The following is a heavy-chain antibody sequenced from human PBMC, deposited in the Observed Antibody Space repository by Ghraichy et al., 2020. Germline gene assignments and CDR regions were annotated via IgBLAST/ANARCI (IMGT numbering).Heavy chain of an antibody. V-gene: IGHV3-21*01. Sequence: WGSLRLSCAASGFTFSSYSMNWVRQAPGKGLEWVSSISSSSSYIYYADSVKGRFTISRDNAKNSLYLQMNSLRAEDTAVYYCARGTYYYDSSGYLSSAFDIWGQGTMVTVSS. CDR3: ARGTYYYDSSGYLSSAFDI. CDR2: ISSSSSYI. D-gene: IGHD3-22*01. J-gene: IGHJ3*02. CDR1: GFTFSSYS.